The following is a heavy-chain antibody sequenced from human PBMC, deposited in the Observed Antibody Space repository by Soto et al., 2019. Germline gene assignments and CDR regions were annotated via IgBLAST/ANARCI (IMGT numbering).Heavy chain of an antibody. CDR2: IYYSGST. CDR3: ARTVLRFLEWPLPKPYFDY. D-gene: IGHD3-3*01. CDR1: GGSISSYY. J-gene: IGHJ4*02. Sequence: SETLSLTCTVSGGSISSYYWSWIRQPPGKGLEWIGYIYYSGSTNYNPSLKSRVTISVDTSKNQFSLKLSSVTAADTAVYYCARTVLRFLEWPLPKPYFDYWGQGTLVTVSS. V-gene: IGHV4-59*08.